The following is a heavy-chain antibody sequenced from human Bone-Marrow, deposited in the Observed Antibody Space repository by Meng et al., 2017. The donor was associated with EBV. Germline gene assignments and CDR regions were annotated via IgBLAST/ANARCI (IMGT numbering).Heavy chain of an antibody. J-gene: IGHJ4*02. CDR1: GDSVSSSKW. Sequence: VQLQEAGPGLCTPSGTLSLLFVVPGDSVSSSKWWSWVRHPPGKGLEWIGEGSLWGTSSYNPSLQSRGTISVDKSYNQFALNLNSVTAADTAVYYCVRNWGYYFDSWGQGTLVTVSS. D-gene: IGHD3-16*01. CDR3: VRNWGYYFDS. V-gene: IGHV4-4*02. CDR2: GSLWGTS.